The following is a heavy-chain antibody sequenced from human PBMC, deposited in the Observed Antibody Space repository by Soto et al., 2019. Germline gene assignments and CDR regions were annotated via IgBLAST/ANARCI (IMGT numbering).Heavy chain of an antibody. CDR1: GFTFSSYG. CDR3: ARSSMVPVDYFDF. J-gene: IGHJ4*02. CDR2: ISYDGSNK. D-gene: IGHD3-10*01. Sequence: SLRLSCAASGFTFSSYGMHWVRQAPGKGLEWVAVISYDGSNKYYADSVKGRFTISRDNSKNTLYLQMNSLRAADTAVYYCARSSMVPVDYFDFWGQGTVVTVSS. V-gene: IGHV3-30*03.